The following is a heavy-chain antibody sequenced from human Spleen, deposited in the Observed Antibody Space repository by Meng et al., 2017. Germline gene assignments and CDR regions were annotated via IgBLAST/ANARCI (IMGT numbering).Heavy chain of an antibody. J-gene: IGHJ4*02. CDR2: IRQDGNEK. CDR3: ARDQGYVEY. V-gene: IGHV3-7*01. CDR1: GFTFSSYW. Sequence: GESLKISCAASGFTFSSYWMKWVRQAPGKGLEWVANIRQDGNEKDYVDSVKGRFTISRDNAKNSLYLQMNSLRAEDTAVYYCARDQGYVEYWGQGNLV.